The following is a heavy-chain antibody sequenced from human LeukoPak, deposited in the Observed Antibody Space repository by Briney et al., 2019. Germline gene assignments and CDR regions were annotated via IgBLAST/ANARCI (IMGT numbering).Heavy chain of an antibody. J-gene: IGHJ3*02. CDR1: GGSISSSSYY. CDR2: IYYSGST. Sequence: SETLSLTCTVSGGSISSSSYYWGWIRQPPGKGLEWIGSIYYSGSTYYNPSLKSRVTISVDTSKNQFSLKLSSVTAADTAVYYCARDDLRSGAFDIWGQGTMVTVSS. CDR3: ARDDLRSGAFDI. V-gene: IGHV4-39*07. D-gene: IGHD3-10*01.